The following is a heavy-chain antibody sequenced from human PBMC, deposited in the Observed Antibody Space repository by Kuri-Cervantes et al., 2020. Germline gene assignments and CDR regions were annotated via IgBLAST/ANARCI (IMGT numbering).Heavy chain of an antibody. CDR1: GYTFTGYY. CDR3: ARGYFDWLSLGDAFDI. J-gene: IGHJ3*02. CDR2: INPNSGGT. V-gene: IGHV1-2*02. D-gene: IGHD3-9*01. Sequence: ASVKVSCKASGYTFTGYYMHWVRQAPGQGLEWMGWINPNSGGTNYAQKFQGRVTITRDTSASTAYMELSSLRSEDTAVYYCARGYFDWLSLGDAFDIWGQGTMVTVSS.